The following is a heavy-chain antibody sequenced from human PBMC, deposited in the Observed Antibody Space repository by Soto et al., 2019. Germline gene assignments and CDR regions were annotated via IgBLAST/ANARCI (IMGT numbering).Heavy chain of an antibody. CDR3: ARDQLGYCSSTSCYLNAFDI. D-gene: IGHD2-2*01. Sequence: GGSLRLSCAASGFTFRSHWMSWVRQAPGKGLEWVANIKQDGSEKNYVDSVKGRFTISRDNAENTLYLQMNSLRAEDTAVYYCARDQLGYCSSTSCYLNAFDIWGQGTMVTVSS. V-gene: IGHV3-7*01. CDR2: IKQDGSEK. CDR1: GFTFRSHW. J-gene: IGHJ3*02.